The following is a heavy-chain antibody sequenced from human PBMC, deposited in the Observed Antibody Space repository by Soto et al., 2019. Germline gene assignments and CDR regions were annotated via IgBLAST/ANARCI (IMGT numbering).Heavy chain of an antibody. CDR2: ISAYNGNT. CDR1: GYTFTSYG. CDR3: ARHCGGDCYSPEGFDY. Sequence: QVQLVQSGAEVKKPGASVKVSCKASGYTFTSYGISWVRQAPGQGLEWMGWISAYNGNTNYAQKLQGRVTMTTDTSTRAAYMELRSLRSDDTAVYYCARHCGGDCYSPEGFDYWGQGTLVTVSS. J-gene: IGHJ4*02. V-gene: IGHV1-18*01. D-gene: IGHD2-21*02.